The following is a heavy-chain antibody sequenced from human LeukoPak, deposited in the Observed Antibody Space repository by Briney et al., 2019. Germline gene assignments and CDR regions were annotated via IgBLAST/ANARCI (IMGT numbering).Heavy chain of an antibody. Sequence: TGGSLRLSCAPSGFTFRNYAMHWVRQAPGKGLEWVAVISYAGSNEHYADSVKGRFTISRDNSKNTLFLQMNSLRAEDTAVYYCARRAGAYSHPYDYWGQGTLVTVSS. CDR3: ARRAGAYSHPYDY. D-gene: IGHD4/OR15-4a*01. CDR2: ISYAGSNE. CDR1: GFTFRNYA. V-gene: IGHV3-30*04. J-gene: IGHJ4*02.